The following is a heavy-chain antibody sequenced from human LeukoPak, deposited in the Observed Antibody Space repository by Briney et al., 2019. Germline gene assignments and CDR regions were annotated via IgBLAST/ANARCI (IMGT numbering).Heavy chain of an antibody. J-gene: IGHJ5*02. Sequence: PSETLSLTCTVSGGSISSYYWSWIRQPPGKGLEWIGYIYYSGSTNYNPSLKSRVAISVDTSKNQFSLKLSSVTAADTAVYYCARERVLLWFGEVVGGWFDPWGQGTLVTVSS. CDR1: GGSISSYY. D-gene: IGHD3-10*01. CDR3: ARERVLLWFGEVVGGWFDP. CDR2: IYYSGST. V-gene: IGHV4-59*01.